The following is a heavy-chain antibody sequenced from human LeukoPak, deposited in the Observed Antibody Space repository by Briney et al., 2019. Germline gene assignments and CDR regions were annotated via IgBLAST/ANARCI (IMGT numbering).Heavy chain of an antibody. CDR2: INPNSGGT. D-gene: IGHD2/OR15-2a*01. J-gene: IGHJ5*02. CDR1: AYTFTVYY. V-gene: IGHV1-2*02. CDR3: ATGPLPPKYSRKGKTWFDP. Sequence: ASVKVCCKSSAYTFTVYYIHWVRHAPGQGLERMGWINPNSGGTNYSQKFQCRSTITRETSISTAYMELSRLRSDDMAVYYCATGPLPPKYSRKGKTWFDPWGQGTLVTVSS.